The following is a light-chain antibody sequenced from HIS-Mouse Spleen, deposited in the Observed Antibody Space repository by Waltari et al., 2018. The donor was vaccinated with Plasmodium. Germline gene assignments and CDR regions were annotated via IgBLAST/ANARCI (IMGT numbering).Light chain of an antibody. CDR3: QQYYSYPLT. CDR1: QGISSY. Sequence: AIRMTQSPSSFSASTGDRVTITCRARQGISSYLAWYHHKPGKAPKLLIYAASTLQIGVPSRFSGSGSGTDFTLTISCLQSEDFATYYCQQYYSYPLTFGGGTK. V-gene: IGKV1-8*01. CDR2: AAS. J-gene: IGKJ4*01.